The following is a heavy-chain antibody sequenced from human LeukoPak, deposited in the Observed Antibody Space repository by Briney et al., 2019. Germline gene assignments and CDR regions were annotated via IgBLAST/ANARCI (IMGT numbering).Heavy chain of an antibody. CDR2: FDPEDGET. CDR1: GYTLTELS. CDR3: ATYLGSGSYYQDY. Sequence: ASVKVSCKVSGYTLTELSMHWVRQAPGKGLEWMGGFDPEDGETIYAQKFQGRVTVTKATSTATAYMELSSLRSEDTAVYYCATYLGSGSYYQDYWGQGTLVTVSS. D-gene: IGHD3-10*01. J-gene: IGHJ4*02. V-gene: IGHV1-24*01.